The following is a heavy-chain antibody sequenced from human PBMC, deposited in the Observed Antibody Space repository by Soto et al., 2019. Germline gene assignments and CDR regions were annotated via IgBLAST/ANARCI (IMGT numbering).Heavy chain of an antibody. J-gene: IGHJ6*02. CDR1: GYTFTSYY. Sequence: GASVKVSCKASGYTFTSYYMHWVRQAPGQGLEWMGIINPSGGSTSYAQKFQGRVTMTRDTSTSTVYMELSSLRSEDTAVYYCARGLITIFGVPKPKDYYYYYGMDVWGQGTTVTVSS. CDR2: INPSGGST. D-gene: IGHD3-3*01. CDR3: ARGLITIFGVPKPKDYYYYYGMDV. V-gene: IGHV1-46*01.